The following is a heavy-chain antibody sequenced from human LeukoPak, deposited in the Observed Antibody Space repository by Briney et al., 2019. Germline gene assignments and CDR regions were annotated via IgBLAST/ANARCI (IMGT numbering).Heavy chain of an antibody. V-gene: IGHV4-31*03. CDR2: IYYSGST. D-gene: IGHD3-22*01. CDR1: GGSISSGGYY. CDR3: ARAYSNYYDSSGYFDY. J-gene: IGHJ4*02. Sequence: SETLSLTCTVSGGSISSGGYYWSWICQHSGKGLECIGYIYYSGSTYYNPSLKSRVTISVDTSKNQFSLKLSSVTAADTAVYYCARAYSNYYDSSGYFDYWGQGTLVTVSS.